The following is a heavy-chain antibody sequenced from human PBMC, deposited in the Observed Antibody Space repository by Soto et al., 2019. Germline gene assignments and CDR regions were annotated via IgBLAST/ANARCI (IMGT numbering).Heavy chain of an antibody. J-gene: IGHJ1*01. D-gene: IGHD6-13*01. CDR3: ARDLGSSWYPEYFQH. CDR1: GFTFSSYS. V-gene: IGHV3-48*01. CDR2: ISSSSSTI. Sequence: GALRLSCAASGFTFSSYSMNWVRQAPGKGLEWVSYISSSSSTIYYADSVKGRFTISRDNAKNSLYLQMNSLRAEDTAVYYCARDLGSSWYPEYFQHWGQGTLVTVS.